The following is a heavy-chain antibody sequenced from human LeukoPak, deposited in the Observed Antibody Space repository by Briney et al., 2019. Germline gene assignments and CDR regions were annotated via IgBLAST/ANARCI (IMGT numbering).Heavy chain of an antibody. V-gene: IGHV3-9*03. CDR1: GFNFDEYA. Sequence: PGGSLRLSCAASGFNFDEYAMHWVRQAPGKGLEWVSGISWNSGTIRYADSVKGRFTISRGNAKNSLYLEMNRLRAEDMGLYYCAKGQKYYYYYYMDVWGRGTTVSVSS. CDR3: AKGQKYYYYYYMDV. CDR2: ISWNSGTI. J-gene: IGHJ6*03.